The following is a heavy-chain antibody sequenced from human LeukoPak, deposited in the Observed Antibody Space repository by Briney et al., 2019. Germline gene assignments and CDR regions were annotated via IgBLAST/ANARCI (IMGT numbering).Heavy chain of an antibody. CDR1: GGSISSGSYY. CDR2: IYYSGST. CDR3: ARVASSGRLYYFDY. J-gene: IGHJ4*02. D-gene: IGHD1-26*01. V-gene: IGHV4-31*03. Sequence: SETLSLTCTVSGGSISSGSYYWSWIRQHPGKGLEWIGYIYYSGSTYYNPSLKSRVTISVDTSKNQFSLKLSSVTAADTAVYYCARVASSGRLYYFDYWGQGTLVTVSS.